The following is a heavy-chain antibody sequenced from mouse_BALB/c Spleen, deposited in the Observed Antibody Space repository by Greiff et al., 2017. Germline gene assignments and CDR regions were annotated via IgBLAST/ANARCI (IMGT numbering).Heavy chain of an antibody. CDR2: IWTGGGT. CDR1: GFSLTSYD. Sequence: VKLVESGPGLVAPSQSLSITCTVSGFSLTSYDISWIRQPPGKGLEWLGVIWTGGGTNYNSAFMSRLSISKDNSKSQVFLKMNSLQTDDTAIYYCVPLPYWGQGTLVTVSA. CDR3: VPLPY. V-gene: IGHV2-9-2*01. J-gene: IGHJ3*01.